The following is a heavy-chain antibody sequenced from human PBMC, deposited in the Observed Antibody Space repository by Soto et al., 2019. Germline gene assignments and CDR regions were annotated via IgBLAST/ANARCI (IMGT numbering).Heavy chain of an antibody. Sequence: QVQLVESGGGLVKPGGSLRLSCAASGFTFSDYYMSWIRQAPGKGLEWVSYISSSGSTIYYADSVKGRFTISRDNAKNSLYLQMNSLRAEDTAVYYCARDVDIVVVPAAPARPRGAFDIWGQGTMVTVSS. CDR1: GFTFSDYY. CDR3: ARDVDIVVVPAAPARPRGAFDI. V-gene: IGHV3-11*01. CDR2: ISSSGSTI. D-gene: IGHD2-2*03. J-gene: IGHJ3*02.